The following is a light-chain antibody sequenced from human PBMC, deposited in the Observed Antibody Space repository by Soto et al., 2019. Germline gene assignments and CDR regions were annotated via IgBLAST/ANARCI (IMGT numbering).Light chain of an antibody. V-gene: IGLV3-9*01. J-gene: IGLJ1*01. CDR2: RDS. CDR1: NIGSKN. CDR3: QVWDSSTYV. Sequence: SYELTQPLSVSVALGQTARITCGGNNIGSKNVHWYQQKPGQAPVLVIYRDSNRPSGIPERFSGSNSGHTATLTISRAQAGDEADYYCQVWDSSTYVFGTGTKLTVL.